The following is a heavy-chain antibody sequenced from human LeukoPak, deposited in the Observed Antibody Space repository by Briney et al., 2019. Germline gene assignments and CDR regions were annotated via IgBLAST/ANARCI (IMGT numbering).Heavy chain of an antibody. J-gene: IGHJ4*02. CDR3: ARVNPYYYDSSGYYYVIDY. V-gene: IGHV1-46*01. D-gene: IGHD3-22*01. CDR2: INPSGVST. CDR1: GYTFTSYY. Sequence: ASVKVSCKASGYTFTSYYMHWVRQAPGQGLEWMGIINPSGVSTSYAQKFQGRVTMTRDTSTSTVYMELSSLRSEDTAVYYCARVNPYYYDSSGYYYVIDYWGQGTLVTVSS.